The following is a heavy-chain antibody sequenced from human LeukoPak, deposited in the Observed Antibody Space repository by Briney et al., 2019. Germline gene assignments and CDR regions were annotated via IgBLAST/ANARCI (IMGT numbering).Heavy chain of an antibody. CDR2: ISYDGSNK. D-gene: IGHD5-12*01. CDR3: ARSLATSYYYMDV. CDR1: GFTFSNYA. Sequence: GGSLRLSCAASGFTFSNYAMHWVRQAPGKGLEWVAVISYDGSNKFYADSVKGRFTISRDNSKNTLHLQLNSLRAEDTAVYYCARSLATSYYYMDVWGKGTTVTVSS. V-gene: IGHV3-30*04. J-gene: IGHJ6*03.